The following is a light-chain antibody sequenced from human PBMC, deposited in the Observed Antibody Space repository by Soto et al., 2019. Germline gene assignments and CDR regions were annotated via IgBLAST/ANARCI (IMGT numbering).Light chain of an antibody. CDR2: EVS. V-gene: IGLV2-14*01. CDR3: TSYTTSSTPSVV. Sequence: QSVLTQPASVSGSPGQSITISCSGTSSDVGAYNYVSWYQQYPGKAPKLMIYEVSNRPSGVSNRFSGSKSGNTASLTISGLQAEDEADYYCTSYTTSSTPSVVFGGGTKLTVL. CDR1: SSDVGAYNY. J-gene: IGLJ2*01.